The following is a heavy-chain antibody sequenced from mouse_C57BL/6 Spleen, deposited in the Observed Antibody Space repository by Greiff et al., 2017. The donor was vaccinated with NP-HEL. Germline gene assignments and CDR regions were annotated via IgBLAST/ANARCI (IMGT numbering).Heavy chain of an antibody. Sequence: VQLQQSGAELVRPGASVKLSCTASGFNIKDDYMHWVKQRPEQGLEWIGWIDPENGDTEYASKFQGKATITADTSSNTAYLQLSSLTSEDTAVYYCTTPRYCSSYHYFDYWGQGTTLTVSS. CDR2: IDPENGDT. CDR1: GFNIKDDY. D-gene: IGHD1-1*01. V-gene: IGHV14-4*01. CDR3: TTPRYCSSYHYFDY. J-gene: IGHJ2*01.